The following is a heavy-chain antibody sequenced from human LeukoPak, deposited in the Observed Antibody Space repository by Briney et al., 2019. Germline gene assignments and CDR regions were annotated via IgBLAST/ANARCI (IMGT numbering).Heavy chain of an antibody. J-gene: IGHJ4*02. CDR1: GGSFSGYY. D-gene: IGHD6-13*01. CDR2: INHSGST. Sequence: SETLSLTCAVYGGSFSGYYWSWIRQPPGKGLEWIGEINHSGSTNYNPSLKSRVTISVDTSKNQFSLKLRSVTAADTAVYYCARERTAADFDYWGQGTLVTVSS. V-gene: IGHV4-34*01. CDR3: ARERTAADFDY.